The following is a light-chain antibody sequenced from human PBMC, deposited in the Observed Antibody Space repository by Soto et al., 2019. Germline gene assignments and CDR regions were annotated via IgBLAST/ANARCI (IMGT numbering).Light chain of an antibody. CDR3: QQYGSSAPIT. V-gene: IGKV3-20*01. J-gene: IGKJ5*01. Sequence: EIVLTQSPGTLSLSPGERATLSCRASQSVRNNNLNWYQQKAGQAPRLLIYGASIRATGIPDRFSGSGSGTDFTLTISRLEPEDFALYFCQQYGSSAPITFGQGTRLGL. CDR1: QSVRNNN. CDR2: GAS.